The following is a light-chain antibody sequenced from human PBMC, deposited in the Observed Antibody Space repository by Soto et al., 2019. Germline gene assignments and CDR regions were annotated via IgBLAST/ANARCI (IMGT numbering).Light chain of an antibody. CDR2: GAS. J-gene: IGKJ5*01. CDR1: QGTSSY. CDR3: QQLNAYQLT. V-gene: IGKV1-9*01. Sequence: DIQLTQSPSFLSASVGDRVTITCRASQGTSSYLAWFQQKPGRAPKLLIYGASTLQSGVPARFSGSGSGTDFTLTIRNLQPEDFTTYYCQQLNAYQLTFGQATRLEIK.